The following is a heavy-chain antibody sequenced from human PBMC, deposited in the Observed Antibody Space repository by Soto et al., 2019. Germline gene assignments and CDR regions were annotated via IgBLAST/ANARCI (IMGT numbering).Heavy chain of an antibody. V-gene: IGHV4-39*01. CDR2: IYHSGST. CDR1: GGSINSDTDY. J-gene: IGHJ5*02. Sequence: QLQLQESGPGLVKPSETSSLTCTVSGGSINSDTDYWAWIRQPPGKAREWIGSIYHSGSTYQNTSLKSQITISVDKPHMQFPLRLASVTAADTAVYYRASRREEYGSYWFDPWGQGILVTVSS. D-gene: IGHD4-17*01. CDR3: ASRREEYGSYWFDP.